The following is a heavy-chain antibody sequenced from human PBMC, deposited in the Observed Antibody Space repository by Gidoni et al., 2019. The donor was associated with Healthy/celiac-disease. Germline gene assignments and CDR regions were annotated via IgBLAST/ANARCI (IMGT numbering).Heavy chain of an antibody. Sequence: QVQLVESGGGVVQPGRSLRLSCAASGCTFRRYVMPWVRQAPGKGLEWVAVIWYDGSNKYYADSVKGRVTISRDNSKNTLYLQMNSLRAEDTAVYYCARDQTFVVVPATSYDAFDIWGQGTMVTVSS. D-gene: IGHD2-2*01. V-gene: IGHV3-33*01. CDR2: IWYDGSNK. CDR1: GCTFRRYV. CDR3: ARDQTFVVVPATSYDAFDI. J-gene: IGHJ3*02.